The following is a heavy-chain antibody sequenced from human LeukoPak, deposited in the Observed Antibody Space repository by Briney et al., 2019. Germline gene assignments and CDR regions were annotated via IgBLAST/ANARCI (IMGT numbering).Heavy chain of an antibody. CDR1: GFTVSSNY. CDR3: ARALFGVVITTGLYYGMDV. V-gene: IGHV3-66*02. J-gene: IGHJ6*02. D-gene: IGHD3-3*01. CDR2: IYSGGST. Sequence: GGSLRLSCAASGFTVSSNYMSWVRQAPGKGLEWVSVIYSGGSTYYADSVKGRFTISRDNSKNTLYLQMNSLRAEDTAVYYCARALFGVVITTGLYYGMDVWGQGTTVTVSS.